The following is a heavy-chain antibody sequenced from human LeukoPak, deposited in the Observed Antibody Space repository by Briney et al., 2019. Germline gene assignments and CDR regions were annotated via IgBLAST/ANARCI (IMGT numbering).Heavy chain of an antibody. CDR2: ISSSGGTR. D-gene: IGHD6-19*01. CDR1: GFAFSVYE. J-gene: IGHJ4*02. CDR3: ATLTVASSFDY. Sequence: GGSLRLSCAASGFAFSVYEMYWVRQAPGKGLEWVSYISSSGGTRYYADSVKGRFTISRDNAKNSLYLQMNSLRAEDTAVYYCATLTVASSFDYWGQGTLATVSS. V-gene: IGHV3-48*03.